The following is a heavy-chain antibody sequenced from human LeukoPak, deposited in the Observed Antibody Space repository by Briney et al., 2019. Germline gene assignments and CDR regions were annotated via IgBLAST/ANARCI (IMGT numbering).Heavy chain of an antibody. CDR2: ISAYDGRT. D-gene: IGHD2-2*01. J-gene: IGHJ3*02. Sequence: ASVKVSCKAFGYTFTKYGVSWVREAPGHGLEWMGWISAYDGRTNYAQKLQGRVTMTTGTSTSTAYMELRSLRSEDTAVYYCARALEMYCTTASCQGPYDIWGQGTMVTVSS. V-gene: IGHV1-18*01. CDR3: ARALEMYCTTASCQGPYDI. CDR1: GYTFTKYG.